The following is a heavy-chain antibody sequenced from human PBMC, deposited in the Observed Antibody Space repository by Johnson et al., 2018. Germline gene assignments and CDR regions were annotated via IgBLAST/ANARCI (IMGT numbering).Heavy chain of an antibody. Sequence: QVQLVQSGGGVVQPGRSLRLSCAASGFTFSSYGMHWVRQAPGKGLEWVAVIWYDGSNKYYADSVKGRFTISRDNSKNTVYLQMNSLRAEDTAVYYCARIGIAARHYYYYYMDGWGKGTTVTVSS. CDR3: ARIGIAARHYYYYYMDG. CDR1: GFTFSSYG. V-gene: IGHV3-33*01. D-gene: IGHD6-6*01. J-gene: IGHJ6*03. CDR2: IWYDGSNK.